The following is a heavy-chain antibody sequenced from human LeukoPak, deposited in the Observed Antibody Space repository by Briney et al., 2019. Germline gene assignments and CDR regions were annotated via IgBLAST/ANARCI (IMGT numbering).Heavy chain of an antibody. Sequence: ASVKVSCKASGYTFTSYYMHWVRQAPGQGLEWMGIINPSGGSTSYAQKFQGRVTMTRDTSTSTVYMELSNLRSEDTAVYYCARGYCSSTSSHRCWRSQAPIPNDYWGQGTLVTVSS. D-gene: IGHD2-2*01. V-gene: IGHV1-46*01. CDR2: INPSGGST. CDR1: GYTFTSYY. CDR3: ARGYCSSTSSHRCWRSQAPIPNDY. J-gene: IGHJ4*02.